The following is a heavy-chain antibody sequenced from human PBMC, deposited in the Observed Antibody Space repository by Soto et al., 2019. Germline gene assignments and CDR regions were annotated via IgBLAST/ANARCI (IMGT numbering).Heavy chain of an antibody. CDR1: AFTFRGYA. CDR2: ISDDGTNK. D-gene: IGHD5-18*01. V-gene: IGHV3-30-3*01. Sequence: GGYLRLPCAASAFTFRGYAMHFVRLAPGKGLEWVAVISDDGTNKHYADSVRGRVTSSRDNSKNTINLQMDTLRPEDTAVYYCARAGSSRGLWLGPEYWGQGT. CDR3: ARAGSSRGLWLGPEY. J-gene: IGHJ4*02.